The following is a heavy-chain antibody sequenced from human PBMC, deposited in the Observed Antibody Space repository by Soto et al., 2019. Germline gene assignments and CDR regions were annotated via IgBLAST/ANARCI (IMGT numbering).Heavy chain of an antibody. CDR1: GFTFSPYG. CDR3: AKSWSRSHGGFDG. CDR2: ISYDGSKK. V-gene: IGHV3-30*18. Sequence: GGSLRLSCAAYGFTFSPYGMHWVRQSPGKGLEWVAVISYDGSKKYYEESVKGRFNISRDNSKNTLYLQMNSLRVEDTAVYYLAKSWSRSHGGFDGWGEGTMVTISS. J-gene: IGHJ3*01. D-gene: IGHD2-8*02.